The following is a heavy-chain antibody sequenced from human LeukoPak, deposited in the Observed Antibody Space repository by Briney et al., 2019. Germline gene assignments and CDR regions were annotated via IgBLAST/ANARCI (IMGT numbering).Heavy chain of an antibody. Sequence: GGALRLSCAASGFTFSSYEMNWVRQAPGKGLEWVAKIKQHGSEKYYVDSVKGRFTISRDNAKNSLYLQMNSLRAEDTAVYYCARSDYSYGDYVEDYYYYMDVWGKGTTVTISS. D-gene: IGHD4-17*01. J-gene: IGHJ6*03. CDR2: IKQHGSEK. CDR3: ARSDYSYGDYVEDYYYYMDV. CDR1: GFTFSSYE. V-gene: IGHV3-7*01.